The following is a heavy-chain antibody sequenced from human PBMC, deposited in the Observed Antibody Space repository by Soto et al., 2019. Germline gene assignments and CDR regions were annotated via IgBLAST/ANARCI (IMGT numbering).Heavy chain of an antibody. Sequence: ASVKVSCKASGYIFTTYGISWVRQAPGQGPEWMGWISGHNDNTNFAQRFQGRVTMTKDTSTSTAYMELRNLRSEDTAVYYCARDQGVVTRFDYWGQGTLVTVSS. J-gene: IGHJ4*02. CDR3: ARDQGVVTRFDY. CDR2: ISGHNDNT. V-gene: IGHV1-18*01. CDR1: GYIFTTYG. D-gene: IGHD2-21*02.